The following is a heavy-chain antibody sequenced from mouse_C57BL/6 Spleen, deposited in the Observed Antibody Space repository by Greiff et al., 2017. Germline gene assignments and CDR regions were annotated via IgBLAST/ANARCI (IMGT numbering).Heavy chain of an antibody. CDR3: DRGSLLSYAMDY. J-gene: IGHJ4*01. Sequence: QVQLQQPGAELVKPGASVKLSCKASGFTFTSYWMHWVKQRPGQGLEWIGMIHPNSGSTNYNEKFKSKATLTIDKSSSTAYMQLRSLKAEDSAVYDRDRGSLLSYAMDYWGQGTSVTVSS. CDR1: GFTFTSYW. CDR2: IHPNSGST. D-gene: IGHD2-1*01. V-gene: IGHV1-64*01.